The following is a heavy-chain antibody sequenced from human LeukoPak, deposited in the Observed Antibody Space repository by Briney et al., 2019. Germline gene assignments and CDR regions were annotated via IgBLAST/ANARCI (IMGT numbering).Heavy chain of an antibody. CDR3: ARDQGYDYVWGSNRYVY. J-gene: IGHJ4*02. CDR1: GFTFSSYA. D-gene: IGHD3-16*02. CDR2: ISGSGGST. Sequence: GGSLRLSCAASGFTFSSYAMSWVRQAPGKGLEWVSAISGSGGSTYYADSVKGRFTISRDNSKNTLYLQMNSLRAEDTAVYYCARDQGYDYVWGSNRYVYWGQGTLVTVSS. V-gene: IGHV3-23*01.